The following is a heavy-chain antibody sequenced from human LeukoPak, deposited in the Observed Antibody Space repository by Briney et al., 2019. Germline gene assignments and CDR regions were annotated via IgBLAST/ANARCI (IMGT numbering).Heavy chain of an antibody. V-gene: IGHV1-8*03. CDR1: GYTFTRFD. J-gene: IGHJ4*02. CDR2: VNLKSGYT. D-gene: IGHD2-15*01. CDR3: ARVDGSPDY. Sequence: ASVKVSCKASGYTFTRFDINWVRQATGQGLEWMGWVNLKSGYTGYAQKFQGRVTITRDTSINTAYMELSSLRSEDTAVYYCARVDGSPDYWGQGTLATVSS.